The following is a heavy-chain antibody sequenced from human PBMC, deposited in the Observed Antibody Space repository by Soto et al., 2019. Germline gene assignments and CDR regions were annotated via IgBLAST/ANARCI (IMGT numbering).Heavy chain of an antibody. CDR1: GDSMATGGHY. V-gene: IGHV4-31*02. D-gene: IGHD3-16*01. CDR3: ARDKDLQPTVWGF. J-gene: IGHJ4*02. Sequence: PSETLSLTXTVSGDSMATGGHYYNWIRQVPGKGLEWIGYVYYSGATHYTPSLRARATISRDTSKNQFSLRLISVTAADTAIYYCARDKDLQPTVWGFWGQGIQVTVSS. CDR2: VYYSGAT.